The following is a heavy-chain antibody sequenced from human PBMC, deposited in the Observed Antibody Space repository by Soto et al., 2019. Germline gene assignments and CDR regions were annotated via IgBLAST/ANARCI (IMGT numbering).Heavy chain of an antibody. CDR2: IYDSGST. CDR1: GGTIKTYY. Sequence: QVQLQESGPGLVKPSETLSLTCTVSGGTIKTYYWSWIRQPPGKGLEWIGNIYDSGSTNYNPSLKSRVTISVDTSKNQFSLKLSSVTAADTAVYYCARVKDGDYTFDYWGQGILVTVSS. V-gene: IGHV4-59*01. CDR3: ARVKDGDYTFDY. D-gene: IGHD4-17*01. J-gene: IGHJ4*02.